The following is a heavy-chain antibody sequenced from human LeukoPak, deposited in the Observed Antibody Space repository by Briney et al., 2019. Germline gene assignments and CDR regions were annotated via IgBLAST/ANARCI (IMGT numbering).Heavy chain of an antibody. CDR3: ARDFLQTSSPDAFDI. V-gene: IGHV4-31*03. J-gene: IGHJ3*02. CDR2: ISYSGDT. CDR1: GVPINSRGYS. Sequence: SQTLSLTCTVSGVPINSRGYSWTWIRQPPGKGLEWIGCISYSGDTYHNPSLKSRVSISADASANQFSLKLTSLTASDTAVYFCARDFLQTSSPDAFDIWGQGTMVIVSS. D-gene: IGHD2/OR15-2a*01.